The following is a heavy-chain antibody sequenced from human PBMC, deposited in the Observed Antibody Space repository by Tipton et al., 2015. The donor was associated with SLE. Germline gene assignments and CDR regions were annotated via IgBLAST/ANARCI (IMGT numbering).Heavy chain of an antibody. CDR2: IYTSGST. J-gene: IGHJ6*02. Sequence: LRLSCTVSGDSISTYYWSWIRQPAGKGLEWIGYIYTSGSTNYNPSLKSRVTISVDTSKNQFSLKLSSVTAADTAVYYCARGEGDFWSDPYYYGMDVWGQGTTVTVSS. CDR3: ARGEGDFWSDPYYYGMDV. CDR1: GDSISTYY. V-gene: IGHV4-4*09. D-gene: IGHD3-3*01.